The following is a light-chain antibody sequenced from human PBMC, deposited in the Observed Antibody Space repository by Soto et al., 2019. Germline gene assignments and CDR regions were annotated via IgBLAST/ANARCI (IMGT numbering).Light chain of an antibody. CDR3: QHYNSYSEA. Sequence: QMSQSPFTLSESVGDRVTLTCLASQSISSWLAWYQQKPGKAPKLLIYDASSLESGVPSRFSGSGSGTEFTLTISSLQPDDFATYYCQHYNSYSEAFGQGTKVDIK. J-gene: IGKJ1*01. V-gene: IGKV1-5*01. CDR2: DAS. CDR1: QSISSW.